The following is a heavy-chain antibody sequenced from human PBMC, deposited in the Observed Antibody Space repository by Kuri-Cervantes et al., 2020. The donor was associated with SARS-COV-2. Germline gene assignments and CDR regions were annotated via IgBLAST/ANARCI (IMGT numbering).Heavy chain of an antibody. CDR1: GYSISRGYY. CDR2: IYHNGST. J-gene: IGHJ6*03. D-gene: IGHD6-6*01. CDR3: ARWGYSSSSSGLGYYYYMDV. Sequence: SETLSLTCAVSGYSISRGYYWGWIRQPPGKGLEWIGSIYHNGSTYYNPSLKSRVTISVDTSKNQFSLKLSSVTAADTAVYYCARWGYSSSSSGLGYYYYMDVWGKGTTVTVSS. V-gene: IGHV4-38-2*01.